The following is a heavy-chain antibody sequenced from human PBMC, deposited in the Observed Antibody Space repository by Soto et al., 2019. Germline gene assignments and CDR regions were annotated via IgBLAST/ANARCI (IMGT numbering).Heavy chain of an antibody. CDR2: IYYSGST. CDR1: GGSISSSSYY. J-gene: IGHJ4*02. CDR3: ARHPGEVCSGGSRYSGPYDY. D-gene: IGHD2-15*01. V-gene: IGHV4-39*01. Sequence: PSETLSLTCTVSGGSISSSSYYWGWIRQPPGKGLEWIGSIYYSGSTYYNPSLKSRVTISVDTSKNQFSLKLSSVTAADTAVYYCARHPGEVCSGGSRYSGPYDYWGQGTLVTVSS.